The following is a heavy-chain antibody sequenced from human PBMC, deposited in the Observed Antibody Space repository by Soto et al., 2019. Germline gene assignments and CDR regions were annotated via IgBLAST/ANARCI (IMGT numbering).Heavy chain of an antibody. D-gene: IGHD2-15*01. J-gene: IGHJ4*02. V-gene: IGHV3-73*02. Sequence: EVQLVESGGGLVQPGGSLKLSCAASGFIFSDYDMHWVRQASGRGLEWVGRIRSKADNYATTYGASVKGRFTMSRDDSKDTAYLQMNSLKIEDTAVYYCSRRDCSGDNCYSHYWGQGTLVTVSS. CDR1: GFIFSDYD. CDR3: SRRDCSGDNCYSHY. CDR2: IRSKADNYAT.